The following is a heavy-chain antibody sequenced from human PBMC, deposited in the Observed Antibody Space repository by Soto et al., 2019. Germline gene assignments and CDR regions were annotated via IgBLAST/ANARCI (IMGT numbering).Heavy chain of an antibody. J-gene: IGHJ4*02. V-gene: IGHV3-30*03. D-gene: IGHD3-10*01. Sequence: QVQLVESGGGVVQPGRSLRLSCAASGFTFSSYGMHWVRQAPGKGLEWVAVISYDGSNKYYADSVKGRFTISRDNSKNTLXXXXXXLRAEXTAVXXXAXWFGAFDYWGQGTLVTVSS. CDR1: GFTFSSYG. CDR2: ISYDGSNK. CDR3: AXWFGAFDY.